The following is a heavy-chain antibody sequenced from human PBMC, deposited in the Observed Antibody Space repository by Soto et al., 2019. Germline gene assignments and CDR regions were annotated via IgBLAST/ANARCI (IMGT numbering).Heavy chain of an antibody. J-gene: IGHJ3*02. D-gene: IGHD2-2*01. CDR1: GFTFSNYV. CDR3: AKDRVEPGGAGAFAI. Sequence: EVQLLESGGGLVQPGGSLRLSCEASGFTFSNYVMSWVRQAPGKGLEWVSAISDSGSTTYYAGSVKGRFTISRDNSKNTLYLQVNSLRAEDTAIYYCAKDRVEPGGAGAFAIWGQGTMVTVSS. V-gene: IGHV3-23*01. CDR2: ISDSGSTT.